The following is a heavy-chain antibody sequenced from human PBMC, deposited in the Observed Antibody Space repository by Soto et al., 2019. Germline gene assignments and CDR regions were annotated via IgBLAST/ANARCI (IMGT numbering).Heavy chain of an antibody. Sequence: PSETLSLTCTVSGDSISSYYWNWVRQPPGKGLEWIGYINYSGDTTYNPSLKSRVTISADTSKNQLSLKVTSVTAADTAVYYCARDDSSPSDRYYYYGMNVWGQGTTVTVSS. D-gene: IGHD6-6*01. J-gene: IGHJ6*02. V-gene: IGHV4-59*01. CDR2: INYSGDT. CDR1: GDSISSYY. CDR3: ARDDSSPSDRYYYYGMNV.